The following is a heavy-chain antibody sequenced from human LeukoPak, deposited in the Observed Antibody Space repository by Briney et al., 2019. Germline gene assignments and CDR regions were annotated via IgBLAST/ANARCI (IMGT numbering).Heavy chain of an antibody. CDR3: ARSSGNYWAAPFDY. CDR2: IRDSDFST. J-gene: IGHJ4*02. V-gene: IGHV3-23*01. CDR1: GLIFRTYA. D-gene: IGHD1-26*01. Sequence: GGSLRLSCTASGLIFRTYALSWVRQAPGKGLEWVSGIRDSDFSTYYADSVKGRFTISRDNSKNTVYLQMNSLRAEDTAVYYCARSSGNYWAAPFDYWGQGTLVTVSS.